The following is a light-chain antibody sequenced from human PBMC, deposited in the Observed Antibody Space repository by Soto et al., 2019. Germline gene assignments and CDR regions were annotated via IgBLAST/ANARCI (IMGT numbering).Light chain of an antibody. V-gene: IGLV1-44*01. CDR1: NSNIGSNN. Sequence: QSVLTQPPSASGTPGQRVTISCSGSNSNIGSNNVNWYQQLPGMAPKLLIFDDNQRPSGVPDRFSGSKSGTSASLAISGLQSEDEVDYYCATWDDSPNVFYVFGAGTKLTVL. J-gene: IGLJ1*01. CDR2: DDN. CDR3: ATWDDSPNVFYV.